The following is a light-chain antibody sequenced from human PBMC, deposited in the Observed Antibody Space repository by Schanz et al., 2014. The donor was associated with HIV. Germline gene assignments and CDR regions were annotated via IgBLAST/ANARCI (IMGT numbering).Light chain of an antibody. V-gene: IGKV1-39*01. Sequence: DIQVTQSPSSLSASVGDSVTITCRASQSIGTFLTWYQQKPGKAPKLLTYAASSLQSGVPSRFSGSGSGTDFTLTISSLQPEDVATYYCQQSDSTPFTFGGGTKVEIK. CDR3: QQSDSTPFT. J-gene: IGKJ4*01. CDR1: QSIGTF. CDR2: AAS.